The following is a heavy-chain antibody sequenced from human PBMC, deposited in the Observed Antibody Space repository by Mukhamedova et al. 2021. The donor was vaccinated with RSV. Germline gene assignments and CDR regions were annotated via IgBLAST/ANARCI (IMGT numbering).Heavy chain of an antibody. D-gene: IGHD6-6*01. J-gene: IGHJ6*03. CDR2: LYSGGTT. Sequence: GLEWVSVLYSGGTTYYADSVKGRFTISRDNSTNTLYLQMNSLRAEDTAVYYCARDFAARRGGDYYYYYMAVWGKGTTVDVSS. V-gene: IGHV3-53*01. CDR3: ARDFAARRGGDYYYYYMAV.